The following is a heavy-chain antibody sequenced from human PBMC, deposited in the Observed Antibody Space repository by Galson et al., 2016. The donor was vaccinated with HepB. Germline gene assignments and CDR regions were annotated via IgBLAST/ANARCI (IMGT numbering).Heavy chain of an antibody. D-gene: IGHD5-12*01. V-gene: IGHV3-23*01. CDR2: MNGGGSST. CDR3: ATSNSRSGYDWRVTDY. J-gene: IGHJ4*02. CDR1: GFTFSRYA. Sequence: SLRLPCAASGFTFSRYAMSWVRQAPGKGLEWVSAMNGGGSSTHYADSVKGRFTISRDNSKNTLYPQMNSLRAEDTAVYYCATSNSRSGYDWRVTDYWGQGTLVTVSS.